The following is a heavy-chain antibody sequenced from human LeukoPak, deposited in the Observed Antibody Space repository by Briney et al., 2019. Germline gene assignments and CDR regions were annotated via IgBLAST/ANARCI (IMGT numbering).Heavy chain of an antibody. V-gene: IGHV5-51*01. CDR3: ARVPRGANSMVATSPPFDY. CDR2: IYPGDSDT. J-gene: IGHJ4*02. D-gene: IGHD5-12*01. CDR1: GYSFTNYW. Sequence: GESLKISCKGSGYSFTNYWIGWVRQMPGNGLEWMGIIYPGDSDTRYSPSFQGQVTISADKSISTAYLQWSSLKASDTAMYYYARVPRGANSMVATSPPFDYWGQGTLVTVSS.